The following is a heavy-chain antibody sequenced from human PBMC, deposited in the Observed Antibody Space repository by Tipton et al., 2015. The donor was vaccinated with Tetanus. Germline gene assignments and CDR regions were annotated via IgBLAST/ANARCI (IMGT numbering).Heavy chain of an antibody. D-gene: IGHD3-22*01. CDR3: ARDRGDYIYYGMDV. V-gene: IGHV1-2*02. J-gene: IGHJ6*02. Sequence: QLVQSGAEMKKPGASVKVSCTASGYTFTNYYIYWVRQAPGQGLEGMGWIDPNSGGTVYAQKFQGRVTMTRDTSISTAYMELRSLRSDDTAVYYCARDRGDYIYYGMDVWGPGTTVTVS. CDR2: IDPNSGGT. CDR1: GYTFTNYY.